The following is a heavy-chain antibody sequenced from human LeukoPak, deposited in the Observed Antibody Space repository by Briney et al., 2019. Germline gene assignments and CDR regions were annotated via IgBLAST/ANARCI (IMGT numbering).Heavy chain of an antibody. CDR2: IGASGEST. J-gene: IGHJ3*01. CDR1: GSTFSVAA. D-gene: IGHD5-24*01. Sequence: GGSLRLSCAASGSTFSVAAMTWVRQAPGKGLEWVSLIGASGESTYYADSVKGRFTISRDNSKNTLSLQMNSLRVEDTAMYFCAKDIQLSTWGLGTMVTVSS. CDR3: AKDIQLST. V-gene: IGHV3-23*01.